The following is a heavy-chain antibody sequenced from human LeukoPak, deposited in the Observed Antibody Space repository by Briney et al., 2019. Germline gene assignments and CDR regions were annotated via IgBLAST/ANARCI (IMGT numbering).Heavy chain of an antibody. V-gene: IGHV3-23*01. J-gene: IGHJ4*02. Sequence: GGSLRLSCAASGFAFRSFDMSWVRQAPGKGLEWVSSLSGSGDTTYYADSVKGRFTISRDNSKNTLYLQMNSLRAEDTAVYYCAKVAGDYIYAWGQGTLVTVSS. CDR2: LSGSGDTT. CDR1: GFAFRSFD. CDR3: AKVAGDYIYA. D-gene: IGHD1-14*01.